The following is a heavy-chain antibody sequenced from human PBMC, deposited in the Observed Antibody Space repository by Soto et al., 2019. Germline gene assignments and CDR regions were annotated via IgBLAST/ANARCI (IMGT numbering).Heavy chain of an antibody. CDR1: GYTFTSYY. Sequence: ASVKVSCKASGYTFTSYYMHWVRLAPGQGLEWMGIINPSGGSTSYAQKFQGRVTMTRDTSTSTVYMELSSLRSEDTAVYYCARDEPGITAAGTGVDYWGQGTLVTVSS. V-gene: IGHV1-46*01. J-gene: IGHJ4*02. D-gene: IGHD6-13*01. CDR2: INPSGGST. CDR3: ARDEPGITAAGTGVDY.